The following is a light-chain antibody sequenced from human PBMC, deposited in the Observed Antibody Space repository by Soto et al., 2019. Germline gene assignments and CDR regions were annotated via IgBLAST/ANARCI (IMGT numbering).Light chain of an antibody. Sequence: DIQMTQSPSTLSASVGDRVTITCRASQSISSWLAWYQQKPGTAPKLLIYKASSLESGVPSRFSGSGSRTEFTHTISSLQPDDFATYYCQQYKSYPWTLGQGTKVEIK. V-gene: IGKV1-5*03. J-gene: IGKJ1*01. CDR1: QSISSW. CDR2: KAS. CDR3: QQYKSYPWT.